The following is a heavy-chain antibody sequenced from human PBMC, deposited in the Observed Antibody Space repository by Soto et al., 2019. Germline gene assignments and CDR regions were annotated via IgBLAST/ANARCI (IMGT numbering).Heavy chain of an antibody. CDR2: IHYSGST. CDR3: ARDSEAAAPNWFDP. D-gene: IGHD6-13*01. V-gene: IGHV4-31*03. Sequence: QVQLQESGPGLVKPSQTLSLTCTVSGGSISSSGYYWSWIRQHPGKGLAWIGYIHYSGSTYYNPSLKSRVTISVDTSMNQFSLKLSSLTAAVTAVYYCARDSEAAAPNWFDPWGQGTLVIVAS. CDR1: GGSISSSGYY. J-gene: IGHJ5*02.